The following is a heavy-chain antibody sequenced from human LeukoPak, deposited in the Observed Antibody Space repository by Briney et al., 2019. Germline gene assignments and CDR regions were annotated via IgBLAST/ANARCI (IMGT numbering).Heavy chain of an antibody. Sequence: VASVKVSFKASGYTFTIYGISWVRQAPGQGLEWMGWISAYNGNTNYAQKLQGRVTITTDTSTSTAYMELRSLRSDDTAVYYCAREAIYCSSTSCYANPYYYYGMDVWGKGTTVTVSS. CDR1: GYTFTIYG. CDR3: AREAIYCSSTSCYANPYYYYGMDV. V-gene: IGHV1-18*04. CDR2: ISAYNGNT. D-gene: IGHD2-2*01. J-gene: IGHJ6*04.